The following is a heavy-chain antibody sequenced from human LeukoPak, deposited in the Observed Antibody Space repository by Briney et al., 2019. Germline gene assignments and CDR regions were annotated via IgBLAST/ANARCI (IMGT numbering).Heavy chain of an antibody. CDR2: ISAYNGDT. V-gene: IGHV1-18*01. J-gene: IGHJ4*02. D-gene: IGHD3-22*01. Sequence: GASVKVSCKASGYTFTSYGFGWVRQAPGQGLEWMGWISAYNGDTKYAQRFQSRVTMTTDRSASIAYMELRSLRSDDTAVYFCARDPSNTSGYRIYFDYWGQGTLVTVSS. CDR3: ARDPSNTSGYRIYFDY. CDR1: GYTFTSYG.